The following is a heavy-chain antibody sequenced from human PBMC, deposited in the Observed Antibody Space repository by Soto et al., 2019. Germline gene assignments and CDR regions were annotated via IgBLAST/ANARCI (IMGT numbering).Heavy chain of an antibody. D-gene: IGHD3-10*01. CDR2: IYHSGST. V-gene: IGHV4-30-2*01. CDR3: ARVGRYYGSGSYSANWFDP. J-gene: IGHJ5*02. CDR1: GGSISSGGYS. Sequence: QLQLQESGSGLVKTSQTLSLTCAVSGGSISSGGYSWSWIRQPPGKGLEWIGYIYHSGSTYYNPSLKSRVTISVDRSKNQFSLKLSSVTAADTAVYYCARVGRYYGSGSYSANWFDPWGQGTLVTVSS.